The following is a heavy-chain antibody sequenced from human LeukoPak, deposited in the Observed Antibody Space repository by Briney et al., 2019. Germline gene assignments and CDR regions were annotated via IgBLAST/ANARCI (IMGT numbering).Heavy chain of an antibody. J-gene: IGHJ4*02. Sequence: ASVKVSCRASGYTFTGYYMHWVRQAPGQGLEWMGWINPNSGGTNYAQKFQGRVTMTRDTSISTAYMELSRLRSDDTAVYYCARAVLLGTDFDYWGQGTLVTISS. CDR2: INPNSGGT. D-gene: IGHD5-18*01. CDR3: ARAVLLGTDFDY. V-gene: IGHV1-2*02. CDR1: GYTFTGYY.